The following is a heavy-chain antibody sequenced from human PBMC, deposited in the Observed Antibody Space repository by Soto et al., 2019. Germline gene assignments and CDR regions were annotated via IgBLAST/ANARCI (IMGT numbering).Heavy chain of an antibody. Sequence: GWSLRLSCAASGFTFSTYTMNWVRPAPGKGLEWISSISSGSSYIYYAGSVKGRFTISRDNAKNSLFLQMNSLRADDTAVYYCARDILSGGAYPDSWGQGTKVTGSS. CDR1: GFTFSTYT. CDR2: ISSGSSYI. CDR3: ARDILSGGAYPDS. V-gene: IGHV3-21*01. J-gene: IGHJ5*01. D-gene: IGHD3-10*01.